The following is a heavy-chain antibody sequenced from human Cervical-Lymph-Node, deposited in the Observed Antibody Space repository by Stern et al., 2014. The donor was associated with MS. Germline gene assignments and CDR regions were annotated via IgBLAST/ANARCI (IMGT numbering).Heavy chain of an antibody. CDR1: GFTFSTYG. CDR3: ARDGDSSTFFGGYYYGMDV. D-gene: IGHD2/OR15-2a*01. CDR2: IWYDGNNQ. J-gene: IGHJ6*02. Sequence: QMQLVQSGGGVVQPGRSLRLSCAASGFTFSTYGMHWVRQAPGKGLEWVAFIWYDGNNQYYVDSVKDRFTISRDNSKNTVHLQMNTLRAEDTAVYYCARDGDSSTFFGGYYYGMDVWGQGTTVTVSS. V-gene: IGHV3-33*01.